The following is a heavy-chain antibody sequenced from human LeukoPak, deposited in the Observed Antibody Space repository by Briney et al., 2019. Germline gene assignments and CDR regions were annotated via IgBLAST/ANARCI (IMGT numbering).Heavy chain of an antibody. Sequence: ASVKVSCKASGYTFNGYDINWMRQATGQGLEWMGWMNPNSGNTGYAQKFQGRVTMTTDTSISTAYMELSSLRSEDTAVYYCARDLYSSSTGIYYYYYYYMDVWGKGTTVTVSS. CDR3: ARDLYSSSTGIYYYYYYYMDV. CDR1: GYTFNGYD. V-gene: IGHV1-8*01. D-gene: IGHD6-6*01. J-gene: IGHJ6*03. CDR2: MNPNSGNT.